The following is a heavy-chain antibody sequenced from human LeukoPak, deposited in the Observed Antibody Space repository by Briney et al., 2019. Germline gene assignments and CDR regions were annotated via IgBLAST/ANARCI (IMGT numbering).Heavy chain of an antibody. J-gene: IGHJ4*02. V-gene: IGHV4-30-4*01. CDR3: ARGTYDSSGYYWEEAYYFDY. CDR2: IYYSGST. CDR1: GGSISSGDYY. Sequence: SQTLSLTCTVSGGSISSGDYYWSWIRQPPGKGLEWIGYIYYSGSTYYNPSLKSRVTISVDTSKNQFSLKLSSVTAADTAVYYCARGTYDSSGYYWEEAYYFDYWGQGTLVTVSS. D-gene: IGHD3-22*01.